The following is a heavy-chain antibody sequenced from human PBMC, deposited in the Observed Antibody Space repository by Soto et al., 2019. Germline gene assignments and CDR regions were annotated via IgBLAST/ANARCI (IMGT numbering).Heavy chain of an antibody. CDR2: ISAYNGDP. CDR3: VRDPDGHIDFDY. Sequence: QVQLVQSGAEVKEPGASVKISCKPSGYTFTSYGISWVRQAPGQGLEWMSWISAYNGDPNYAQKVQGSVTMTTDTSTSTACMELSSTRFDDTAVYYCVRDPDGHIDFDYWGQGSLVMVSS. CDR1: GYTFTSYG. J-gene: IGHJ4*02. V-gene: IGHV1-18*01. D-gene: IGHD2-21*01.